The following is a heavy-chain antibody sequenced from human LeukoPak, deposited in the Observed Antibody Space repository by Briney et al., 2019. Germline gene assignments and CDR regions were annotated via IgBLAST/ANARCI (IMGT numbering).Heavy chain of an antibody. J-gene: IGHJ5*02. CDR1: GYTFTSYG. D-gene: IGHD2-15*01. CDR2: ISAYNGNT. Sequence: ASVKVSXKASGYTFTSYGISWVRQAPGQGLEWMGWISAYNGNTNHAQKLQGRVTMTTDTSTSTAYMELRSLRSDDTAVYYCAREEDTYPIWFDPWGQGTLVTVSS. CDR3: AREEDTYPIWFDP. V-gene: IGHV1-18*01.